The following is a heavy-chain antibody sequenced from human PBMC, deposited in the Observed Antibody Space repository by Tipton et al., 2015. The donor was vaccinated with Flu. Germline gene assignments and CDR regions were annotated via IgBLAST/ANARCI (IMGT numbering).Heavy chain of an antibody. D-gene: IGHD3-22*01. CDR2: IYYSGST. V-gene: IGHV4-39*07. J-gene: IGHJ4*02. CDR3: ARLRANYYDSSGYSDY. Sequence: LRLSCTVSGGSISSSSYYWGWIRQPPGKGLEWIGSIYYSGSTYYNPSLKSRVTISVDTSKNQFSLKLSSVTAADTAVYYCARLRANYYDSSGYSDYWGQGTLVTVSS. CDR1: GGSISSSSYY.